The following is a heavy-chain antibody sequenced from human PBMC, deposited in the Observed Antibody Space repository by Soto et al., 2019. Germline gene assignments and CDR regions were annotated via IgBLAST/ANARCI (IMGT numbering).Heavy chain of an antibody. Sequence: ASVKVSCKASGYTFTSYYMHWVRQAPGQGLEWMGIINPSGGSTSYAQKFQGRVTMTRDTSTSTVYMELSSLRSEDTAVYYWARGVAGPLHWFDPWGQGTLGTAPQ. CDR2: INPSGGST. V-gene: IGHV1-46*01. CDR1: GYTFTSYY. CDR3: ARGVAGPLHWFDP. J-gene: IGHJ5*02. D-gene: IGHD6-19*01.